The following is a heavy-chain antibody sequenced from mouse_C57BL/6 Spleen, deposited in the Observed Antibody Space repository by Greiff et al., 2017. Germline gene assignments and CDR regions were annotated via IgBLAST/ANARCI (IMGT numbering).Heavy chain of an antibody. CDR3: ARDWLWFAY. D-gene: IGHD2-2*01. CDR2: INYDGSST. CDR1: GFTFSDYY. J-gene: IGHJ3*01. Sequence: DVKLVESEGGLVQPGSSMKLSCTASGFTFSDYYMAWVRQVPEKGLEWVANINYDGSSTYYLDSLKSRFIISRDNAKNILYLQMSSLKSEDTATYYCARDWLWFAYWGQGTLVTVSA. V-gene: IGHV5-16*01.